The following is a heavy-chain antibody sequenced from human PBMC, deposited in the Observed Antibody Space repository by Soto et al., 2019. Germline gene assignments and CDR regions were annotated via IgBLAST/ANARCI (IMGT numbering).Heavy chain of an antibody. CDR1: GFTFSSYA. Sequence: EVQLLESGGGLVQPGGSLRLSCAASGFTFSSYAMSWVRQAPGKGLEWVSSISSSSSYIYYADSVKGRFTISRDNAKNSLYLQMNSLRAEDTAVYYCARDQSLRYFDWLFEFDYWGQGTLVTVSS. J-gene: IGHJ4*02. D-gene: IGHD3-9*01. V-gene: IGHV3-21*01. CDR2: ISSSSSYI. CDR3: ARDQSLRYFDWLFEFDY.